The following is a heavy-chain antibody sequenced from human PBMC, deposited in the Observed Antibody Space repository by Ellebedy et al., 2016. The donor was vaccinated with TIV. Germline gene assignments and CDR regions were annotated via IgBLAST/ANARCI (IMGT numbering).Heavy chain of an antibody. CDR3: ARIRATGHAFDI. V-gene: IGHV2-5*01. D-gene: IGHD1-26*01. Sequence: SGPTLVKPTQTLTLTCTFSGFSLSTSGVGVGWIRQPPGKALEWLALIYWNDDKRYSPSLKSRLTISKDTAKNQVVLTMTNLDPVDTATYYCARIRATGHAFDIWGQGTMVTVSS. CDR2: IYWNDDK. CDR1: GFSLSTSGVG. J-gene: IGHJ3*02.